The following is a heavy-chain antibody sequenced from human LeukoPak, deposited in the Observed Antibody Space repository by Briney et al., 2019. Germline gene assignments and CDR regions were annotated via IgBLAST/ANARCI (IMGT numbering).Heavy chain of an antibody. V-gene: IGHV3-21*01. J-gene: IGHJ4*02. CDR2: ISSSSSYI. CDR3: ARVGDDYGGPMDY. D-gene: IGHD4-23*01. Sequence: GGSLRLSCAASGFTFVDYGMSWVRQAPGKGLEWVSSISSSSSYIYYAGSVKGRFTISRDNAKNSLYLQMNSLRAEDTAVYYCARVGDDYGGPMDYWGQGTLVTVSS. CDR1: GFTFVDYG.